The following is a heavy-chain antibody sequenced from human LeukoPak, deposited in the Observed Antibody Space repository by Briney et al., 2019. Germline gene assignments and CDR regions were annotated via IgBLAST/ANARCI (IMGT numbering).Heavy chain of an antibody. Sequence: GESLKISCKGSGYSFTSYWIGWVRQMPGKGLEWMGIIYPGDSDTRYSPSFQGQVTISADKSISTAYLQWSSLKASDTAMYYFARLYSTQRWLQLHFDYWGQGTLVTVSS. J-gene: IGHJ4*02. V-gene: IGHV5-51*03. CDR2: IYPGDSDT. CDR1: GYSFTSYW. CDR3: ARLYSTQRWLQLHFDY. D-gene: IGHD5-24*01.